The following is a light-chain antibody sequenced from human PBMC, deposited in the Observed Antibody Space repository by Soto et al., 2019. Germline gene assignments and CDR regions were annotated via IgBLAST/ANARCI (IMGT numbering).Light chain of an antibody. J-gene: IGLJ1*01. CDR3: CSYAGGSTYA. V-gene: IGLV2-23*01. CDR2: AGS. Sequence: QSVLTQPASVSGSPGQSITISCTGTISDVGSYNLVSWYQQHPGNAPKVMIYAGSKRPSGVSNRFSGSKSGNTASLTISGLQTEDEADYYCCSYAGGSTYAFGSGTKVTVL. CDR1: ISDVGSYNL.